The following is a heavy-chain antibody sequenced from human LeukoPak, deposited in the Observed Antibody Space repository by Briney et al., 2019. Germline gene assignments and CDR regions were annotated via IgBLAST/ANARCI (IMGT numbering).Heavy chain of an antibody. CDR3: ASGLKTVTLDY. D-gene: IGHD4-17*01. CDR1: GYSISSGYQ. V-gene: IGHV4-38-2*01. Sequence: SETLSLTCGVSGYSISSGYQWAWIRQSPGKGLEWIGSIYHSGSAHYNPSLKSRVTISVETSKNQFSLNMYSVTAADTAVYYCASGLKTVTLDYWGQGTLVTVSS. CDR2: IYHSGSA. J-gene: IGHJ4*02.